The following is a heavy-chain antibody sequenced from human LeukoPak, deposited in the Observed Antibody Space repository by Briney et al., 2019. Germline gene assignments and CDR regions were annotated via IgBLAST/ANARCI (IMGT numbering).Heavy chain of an antibody. CDR3: ARSRSPYYYDSSAGGAFDI. V-gene: IGHV1-69*13. J-gene: IGHJ3*02. CDR1: GGTFSNYA. D-gene: IGHD3-22*01. Sequence: SVKVSCKASGGTFSNYAISWVRQAPGQGLEWMGGIIPMFNTADYAQKFQGRVTITADESTSTAYMELSSLRSEDTAVYYCARSRSPYYYDSSAGGAFDIWGQGTMVTVSS. CDR2: IIPMFNTA.